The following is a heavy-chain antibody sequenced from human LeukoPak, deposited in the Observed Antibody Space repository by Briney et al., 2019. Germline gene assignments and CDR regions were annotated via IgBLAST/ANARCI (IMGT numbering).Heavy chain of an antibody. V-gene: IGHV3-30-3*01. D-gene: IGHD6-19*01. Sequence: GGSLRLSCAASGFTFSSYAMHWVRQAPGKGLEWVAVISYDGSNEYYADSVKGRFTISRDNSKNTLYLQMNSLRAEDTAVYYCARAPRIAVAGTVYWGQGTLVTVSS. CDR1: GFTFSSYA. CDR2: ISYDGSNE. CDR3: ARAPRIAVAGTVY. J-gene: IGHJ4*02.